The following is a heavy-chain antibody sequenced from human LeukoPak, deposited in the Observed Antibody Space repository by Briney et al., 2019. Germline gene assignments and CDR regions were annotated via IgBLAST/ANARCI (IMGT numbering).Heavy chain of an antibody. CDR3: AKERGDYGPFMGYYYYYMDV. CDR1: GFTFSSYG. D-gene: IGHD4-17*01. V-gene: IGHV3-30*18. Sequence: GRSLRLSCAASGFTFSSYGMHWVRQAPGKGLEWVAVISYDGSNKYYADSVKGRFTISRDNSKNTLYLQMNSLRAEDTAVYYCAKERGDYGPFMGYYYYYMDVWGKGTTVTVSS. CDR2: ISYDGSNK. J-gene: IGHJ6*03.